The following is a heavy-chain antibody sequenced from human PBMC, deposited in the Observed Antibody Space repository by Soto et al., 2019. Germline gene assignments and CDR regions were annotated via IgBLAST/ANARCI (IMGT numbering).Heavy chain of an antibody. D-gene: IGHD3-10*01. J-gene: IGHJ4*02. Sequence: SETLYLTCSSSGDPLPNYNLAWLRHPPRKGLDWIGNIYDSGSTNYSPALKSRVSMSVDTSKDLFSLKMNSVTAADTAVYYCARSSMVPGDYFFFWGQG. V-gene: IGHV4-59*01. CDR2: IYDSGST. CDR1: GDPLPNYN. CDR3: ARSSMVPGDYFFF.